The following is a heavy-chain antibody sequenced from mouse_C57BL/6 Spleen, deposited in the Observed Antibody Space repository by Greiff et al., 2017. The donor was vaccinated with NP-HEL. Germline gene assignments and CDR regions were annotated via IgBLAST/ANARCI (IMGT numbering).Heavy chain of an antibody. Sequence: EVKLVESGGGLVQPGGSLSLSCAASGFTFTDYYMSWVRQPPGKALEWLGFIRNKANGYTTEYSASVKGRFTISRDNSQSILYLQMNALRSEDSATYYCARYLLRRYFDYWGQGTTLTVSS. J-gene: IGHJ2*01. CDR2: IRNKANGYTT. V-gene: IGHV7-3*01. D-gene: IGHD1-1*01. CDR1: GFTFTDYY. CDR3: ARYLLRRYFDY.